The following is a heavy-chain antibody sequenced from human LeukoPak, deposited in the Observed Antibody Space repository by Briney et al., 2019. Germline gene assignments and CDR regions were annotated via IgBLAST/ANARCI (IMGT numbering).Heavy chain of an antibody. CDR1: GGSISSYY. CDR3: ARHLWFGESFDY. J-gene: IGHJ4*02. CDR2: IYYSGST. D-gene: IGHD3-10*01. Sequence: SETLSLTCTVSGGSISSYYWSWIRQPPGKGLEWIGYIYYSGSTNYNPSLKSRVTISVDTSKNQFSLRLSSVTAADTAVYYCARHLWFGESFDYWGQGTLVTVSS. V-gene: IGHV4-59*08.